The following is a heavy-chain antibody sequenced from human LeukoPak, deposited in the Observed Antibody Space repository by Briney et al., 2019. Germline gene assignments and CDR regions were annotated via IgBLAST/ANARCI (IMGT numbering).Heavy chain of an antibody. Sequence: PGGSLNLSCSAPGFPFSTSAMHWARQAPGKGLEYVSAIRSNGGSTYYADSVKGRFTISRANSKNTLYLQMSSLRAEDAAVYYCVKPQPGGGFDCGGQGTLVTVSS. CDR3: VKPQPGGGFDC. CDR1: GFPFSTSA. J-gene: IGHJ4*02. V-gene: IGHV3-64D*09. CDR2: IRSNGGST. D-gene: IGHD1-14*01.